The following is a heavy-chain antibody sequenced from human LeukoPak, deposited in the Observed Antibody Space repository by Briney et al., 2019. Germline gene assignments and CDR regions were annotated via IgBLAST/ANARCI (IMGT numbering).Heavy chain of an antibody. J-gene: IGHJ4*02. CDR2: LYHSGST. CDR1: GGSISTPGYY. CDR3: ARHALATVTDPSFDY. Sequence: SETLSLTCTVSGGSISTPGYYWGWSRQPPGKGLEWIGRLYHSGSTYYKPSLKSRATISVDKSKNQCSLKLRSVTAADTAVYYCARHALATVTDPSFDYWGQGTLVTVSS. V-gene: IGHV4-39*01. D-gene: IGHD2-21*02.